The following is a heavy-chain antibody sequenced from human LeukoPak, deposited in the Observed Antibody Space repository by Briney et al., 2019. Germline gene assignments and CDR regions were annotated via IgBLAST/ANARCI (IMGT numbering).Heavy chain of an antibody. J-gene: IGHJ3*02. D-gene: IGHD4-11*01. V-gene: IGHV4-30-4*08. CDR2: IYYSGST. CDR1: GGSISSGDYY. CDR3: ARDRDYSNNDAFDI. Sequence: PSEXLSLTCTVSGGSISSGDYYWRWVRQPPGKGMEWIGYIYYSGSTYYNPSLKSRVTISVDTSKNQFSLKLSSVTAADTAVYYCARDRDYSNNDAFDIWGQGTMVTASS.